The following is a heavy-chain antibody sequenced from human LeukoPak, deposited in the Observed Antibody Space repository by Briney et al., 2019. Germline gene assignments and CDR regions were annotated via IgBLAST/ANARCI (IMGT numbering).Heavy chain of an antibody. CDR1: GFTFSSYA. CDR3: AKSEDPQLARPSFGVPRD. D-gene: IGHD6-6*01. CDR2: ISGSGGST. V-gene: IGHV3-23*01. J-gene: IGHJ4*02. Sequence: GGSLRLSCAASGFTFSSYAMSWVRQAPGKGLEWVSAISGSGGSTYYADSVKGRFTISRDNSKNTLYLQMNSLRAEDTAVYYCAKSEDPQLARPSFGVPRDWGQGTLVTVSS.